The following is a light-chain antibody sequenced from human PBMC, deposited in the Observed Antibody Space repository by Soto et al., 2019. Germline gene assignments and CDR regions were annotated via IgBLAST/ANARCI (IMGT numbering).Light chain of an antibody. CDR2: DVS. CDR1: SSDVDDYNY. CDR3: CSYAGSYTFVV. Sequence: QSALTQPRSVSGSPGQSVTISCTGTSSDVDDYNYVSWFQQHPGKAPKLMIYDVSERPSGVPDRFSGSKSGNTASLTISGLQAEDEADYYCCSYAGSYTFVVFGGGTKVTVL. V-gene: IGLV2-11*01. J-gene: IGLJ2*01.